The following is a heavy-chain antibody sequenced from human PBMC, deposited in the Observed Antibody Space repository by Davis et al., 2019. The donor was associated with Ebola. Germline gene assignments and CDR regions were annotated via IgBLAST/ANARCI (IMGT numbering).Heavy chain of an antibody. D-gene: IGHD3-16*01. CDR2: ISGSGGNT. V-gene: IGHV3-23*01. CDR3: AKDAPLRPHWFDP. CDR1: GFTFRSFT. Sequence: GESLKISCAASGFTFRSFTMSWVRQAPEKGLEWVSGISGSGGNTYYADSVKGRFTISRDNSKNTLYLQMNSLRAEDTALYYCAKDAPLRPHWFDPWGQGTLVTVSS. J-gene: IGHJ5*02.